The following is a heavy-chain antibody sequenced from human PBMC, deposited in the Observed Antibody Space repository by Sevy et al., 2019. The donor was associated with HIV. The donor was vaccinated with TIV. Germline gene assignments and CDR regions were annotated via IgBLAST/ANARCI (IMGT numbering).Heavy chain of an antibody. CDR1: GYTLTQVS. CDR2: FDPEDGET. V-gene: IGHV1-24*01. Sequence: ASVKVSCKVSGYTLTQVSMHWVRQAPGEGLEWMGSFDPEDGETIYAQNFQGRVTMTEDTSTDTAYMELNSLRSEDTAVYFCATTKDYYDSSGCPFDYWGQGTLVTVSS. J-gene: IGHJ4*02. D-gene: IGHD3-22*01. CDR3: ATTKDYYDSSGCPFDY.